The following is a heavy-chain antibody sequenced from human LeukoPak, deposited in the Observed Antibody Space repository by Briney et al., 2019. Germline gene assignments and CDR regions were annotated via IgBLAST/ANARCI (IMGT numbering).Heavy chain of an antibody. J-gene: IGHJ6*03. CDR3: ARSTLGDGYNYVLYYYYYMDV. CDR1: GFTFSDYW. CDR2: INGDGTNR. D-gene: IGHD5-24*01. V-gene: IGHV3-74*01. Sequence: GGSLRLSCAASGFTFSDYWMHWVRQAPGEGLVWVARINGDGTNRIYADSVKGRFTISRDNAKNSLYLQMNSLRAEDTAVYYCARSTLGDGYNYVLYYYYYMDVWGKGTTVTVSS.